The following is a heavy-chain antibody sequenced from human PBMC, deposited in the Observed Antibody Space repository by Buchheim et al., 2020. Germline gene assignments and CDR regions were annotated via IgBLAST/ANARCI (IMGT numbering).Heavy chain of an antibody. J-gene: IGHJ4*02. Sequence: EVQLVESGGGLVQPGGSLRLSCAASGFTFSDYWMTWVRQAPGRGLEWVANIAHDGGEKYYLDPVRGRFTISRDNARNSLYLEMNSLRADDTAVYYCARKYTSNSWNWYLDYWGQGSL. D-gene: IGHD6-13*01. CDR1: GFTFSDYW. CDR2: IAHDGGEK. CDR3: ARKYTSNSWNWYLDY. V-gene: IGHV3-7*01.